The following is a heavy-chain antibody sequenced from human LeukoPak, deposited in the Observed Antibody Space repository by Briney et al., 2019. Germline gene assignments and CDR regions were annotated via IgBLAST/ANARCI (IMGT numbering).Heavy chain of an antibody. CDR3: ARGSITIFGVVPVHI. CDR1: GGSISSSNYS. J-gene: IGHJ3*02. CDR2: IYYSGST. D-gene: IGHD3-3*01. Sequence: PSETLSLTCTVSGGSISSSNYSWGWIRQPPGKGLEWIGSIYYSGSTYYNPSLKSRVTISVDTSKNQFSLKLSSVTAADTAVYYCARGSITIFGVVPVHIWGQGTMVTVSS. V-gene: IGHV4-39*07.